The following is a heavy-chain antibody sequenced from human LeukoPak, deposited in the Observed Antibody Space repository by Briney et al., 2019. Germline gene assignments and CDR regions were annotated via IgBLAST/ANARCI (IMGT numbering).Heavy chain of an antibody. CDR3: AKSVTWLVHLDPLDY. J-gene: IGHJ4*02. D-gene: IGHD6-19*01. CDR2: ISYDGSNK. Sequence: GGSLRLSCAASGFTFSSYGMHWVRQAPGKGLEWVAVISYDGSNKYYADSVKGRFTISRDNSENTLYLQMNSLRAEDTAVYYCAKSVTWLVHLDPLDYWGQGTLVTVSS. CDR1: GFTFSSYG. V-gene: IGHV3-30*18.